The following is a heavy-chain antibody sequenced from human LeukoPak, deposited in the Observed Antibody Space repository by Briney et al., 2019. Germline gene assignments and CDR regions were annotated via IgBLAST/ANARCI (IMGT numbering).Heavy chain of an antibody. CDR2: IKQDGSEK. CDR1: GFTFSIYW. Sequence: GGSLRLSCAASGFTFSIYWMSWVRQAPGKGLEWVANIKQDGSEKYYVDSVKGRFTISRDNAKNSLYLQMNSLRAEDTAVYYCAREAHYYDSSGYYWGYYFDYWGQGTLVTVSS. V-gene: IGHV3-7*01. CDR3: AREAHYYDSSGYYWGYYFDY. D-gene: IGHD3-22*01. J-gene: IGHJ4*02.